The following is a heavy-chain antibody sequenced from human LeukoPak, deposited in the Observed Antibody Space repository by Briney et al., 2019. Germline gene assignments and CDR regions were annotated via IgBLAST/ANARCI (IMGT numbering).Heavy chain of an antibody. J-gene: IGHJ4*02. D-gene: IGHD5-18*01. CDR3: AKVLSKIYIYGPFDY. V-gene: IGHV3-23*01. CDR1: GFTFRDYA. Sequence: GGSLRLSCAAYGFTFRDYAMTWVRQAPGKGPEWVSTFTAGGNSTYYADSVKGRFIITRDNSKNTLYLQMNSLRAEDTAVYYCAKVLSKIYIYGPFDYWGQGSLVTVSS. CDR2: FTAGGNST.